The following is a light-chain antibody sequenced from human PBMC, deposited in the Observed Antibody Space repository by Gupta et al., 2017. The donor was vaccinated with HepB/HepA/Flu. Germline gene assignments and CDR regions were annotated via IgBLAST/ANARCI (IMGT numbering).Light chain of an antibody. V-gene: IGLV3-19*01. J-gene: IGLJ2*01. CDR3: NSQDRSGPHFV. CDR1: SLRSYY. Sequence: SSELTQDPAVSVALGQTVRITCQGDSLRSYYASWYQQKPGQAPVLVIYGQNNRPSGIPDRFSGSNSGNTASLTITGAQAEDEADYLCNSQDRSGPHFVFGGGTKLTV. CDR2: GQN.